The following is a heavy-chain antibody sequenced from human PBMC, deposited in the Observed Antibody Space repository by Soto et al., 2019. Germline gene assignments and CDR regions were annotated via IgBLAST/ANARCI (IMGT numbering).Heavy chain of an antibody. CDR1: GGSISRYY. D-gene: IGHD6-6*01. J-gene: IGHJ5*02. Sequence: QVQLQESGPGLVKPSETLSLTCTVSGGSISRYYWSWIRQPPGKGLEWIGYIYYSGSTNYNPSLKSRVTISVDTSKNQFSLKLNSVTAADTGVYYCAREVGSIAAENWFDPWGQGTLVTVSS. CDR3: AREVGSIAAENWFDP. V-gene: IGHV4-59*01. CDR2: IYYSGST.